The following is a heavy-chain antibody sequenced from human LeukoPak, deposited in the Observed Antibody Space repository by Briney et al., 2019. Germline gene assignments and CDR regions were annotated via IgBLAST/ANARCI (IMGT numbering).Heavy chain of an antibody. D-gene: IGHD6-13*01. CDR1: GFTFSSYS. CDR2: ISSSSSYI. V-gene: IGHV3-21*01. CDR3: ARALAAAGTNY. Sequence: GGSLRLSCAASGFTFSSYSMNWVRQAPGKGLEWVSSISSSSSYIYYADSVKGRFTIYRDNAKNSLYLQMNSLRAEDTAVYYCARALAAAGTNYWGQGTLVTVSS. J-gene: IGHJ4*02.